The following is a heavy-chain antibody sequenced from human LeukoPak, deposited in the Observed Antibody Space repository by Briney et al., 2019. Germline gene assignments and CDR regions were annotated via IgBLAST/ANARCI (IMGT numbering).Heavy chain of an antibody. V-gene: IGHV3-21*01. CDR3: ARDFGGYSGYVFDY. Sequence: GGSLRLSCAASGFTFSSYSMNWVRQAPGKGLXXXXSISSSSSYIYYADSVKGRFTISRDNAKNSLYLQMNSLRAEDTAVYYCARDFGGYSGYVFDYWGQGTLVTVSS. J-gene: IGHJ4*02. CDR2: ISSSSSYI. CDR1: GFTFSSYS. D-gene: IGHD5-12*01.